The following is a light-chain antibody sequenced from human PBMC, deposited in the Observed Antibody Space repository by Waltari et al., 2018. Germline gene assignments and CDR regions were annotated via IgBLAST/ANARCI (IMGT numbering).Light chain of an antibody. Sequence: QSVLTQPPSASGTPGQRVTISCSGSSSTIGSKPVNWYQQLPGTAPKLLIYKNNQRPSGIPDRFSGSKSGTSASLAISGLQSEDEADYYCLLSYSGARVFGGGTKLTVL. CDR3: LLSYSGARV. CDR2: KNN. CDR1: SSTIGSKP. V-gene: IGLV1-44*01. J-gene: IGLJ2*01.